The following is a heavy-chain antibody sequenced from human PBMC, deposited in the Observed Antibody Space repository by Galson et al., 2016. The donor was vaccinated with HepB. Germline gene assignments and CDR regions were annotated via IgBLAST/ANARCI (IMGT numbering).Heavy chain of an antibody. D-gene: IGHD2-21*01. CDR3: AKDSIPGSPDYYDY. V-gene: IGHV3-30*04. J-gene: IGHJ4*02. CDR1: GFSFSGYE. Sequence: SLRLSCAASGFSFSGYEVHWVRQAPGKGLQWVSVMSPDGDIKIYADSVKGRFTISRDNSKNTLFLQTNSLREDDTAVYYCAKDSIPGSPDYYDYWGQGTLVTVSS. CDR2: MSPDGDIK.